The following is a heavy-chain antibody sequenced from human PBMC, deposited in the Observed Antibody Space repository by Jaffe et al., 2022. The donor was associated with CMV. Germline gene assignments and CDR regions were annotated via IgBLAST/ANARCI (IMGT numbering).Heavy chain of an antibody. V-gene: IGHV3-48*03. Sequence: EVQLVESGGGLVQPGGSLRLSCAASGFTFSSYEMNWVRQAPGKGLEWVSYISSSGSTIYYADSVKGRFTISRDNAKNSLYLQMNSLRAEDTAVYYCARGLYYDFWSGDTRLGYMDVWGKGTTVTVSS. CDR1: GFTFSSYE. CDR3: ARGLYYDFWSGDTRLGYMDV. D-gene: IGHD3-3*01. J-gene: IGHJ6*03. CDR2: ISSSGSTI.